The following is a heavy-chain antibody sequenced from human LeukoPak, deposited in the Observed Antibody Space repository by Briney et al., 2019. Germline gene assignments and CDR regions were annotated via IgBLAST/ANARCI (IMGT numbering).Heavy chain of an antibody. V-gene: IGHV3-66*04. CDR1: GFTAGSED. Sequence: PGGSLRLSCAVSGFTAGSEDMTWVRQAPGKGLEWVSVIYSRGTTSYRDSVKGRFTISRDFSNNTVYLQMNNLTAEDTAIYYCARQRLLYFFDYWGPGTLVTVSS. CDR2: IYSRGTT. J-gene: IGHJ4*02. CDR3: ARQRLLYFFDY. D-gene: IGHD2-8*01.